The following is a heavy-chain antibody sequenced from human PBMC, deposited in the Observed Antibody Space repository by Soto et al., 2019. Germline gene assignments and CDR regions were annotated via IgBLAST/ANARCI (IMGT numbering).Heavy chain of an antibody. Sequence: RLSCAASGFTLSGYSMNWVRQAPGKGLEWVSSITSSSSYIYYADSVKGRFTISRDNAKNSLYLQMNSLRAEDTALYYCARDPLQGMDVWGQGTTVTVSS. CDR3: ARDPLQGMDV. J-gene: IGHJ6*02. V-gene: IGHV3-21*01. CDR1: GFTLSGYS. CDR2: ITSSSSYI. D-gene: IGHD4-4*01.